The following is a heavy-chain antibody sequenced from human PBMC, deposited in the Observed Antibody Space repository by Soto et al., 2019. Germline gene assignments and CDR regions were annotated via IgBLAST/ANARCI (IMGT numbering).Heavy chain of an antibody. Sequence: EVQLVESGGGLVKPGGSLRLSCAASGFTFSSYSMNWVRQAPGKGLEWVSSISSSSSYIYYADSVKGRFTISRDNAKNSLYLQMNSLRAEDTAVYYCARGEEQWLVPEYGMDVWGQGTTVTVSS. CDR2: ISSSSSYI. CDR1: GFTFSSYS. J-gene: IGHJ6*02. D-gene: IGHD6-19*01. CDR3: ARGEEQWLVPEYGMDV. V-gene: IGHV3-21*01.